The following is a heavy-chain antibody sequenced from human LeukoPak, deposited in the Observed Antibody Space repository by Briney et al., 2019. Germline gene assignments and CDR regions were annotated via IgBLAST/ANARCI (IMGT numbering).Heavy chain of an antibody. CDR1: GGTFSSYA. D-gene: IGHD6-19*01. J-gene: IGHJ3*02. CDR3: AREARAVAYAFDI. Sequence: SVKVSCKASGGTFSSYAISWVRQAPRQGLEWMGGIIPIFGTANYAQKFQGRVTITTDESTSTAYMELSSLRSEDTAVYYCAREARAVAYAFDIWGQGTMVTVSS. V-gene: IGHV1-69*05. CDR2: IIPIFGTA.